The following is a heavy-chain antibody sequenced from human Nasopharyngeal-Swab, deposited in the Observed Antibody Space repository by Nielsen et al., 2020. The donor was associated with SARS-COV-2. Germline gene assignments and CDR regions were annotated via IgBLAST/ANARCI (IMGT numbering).Heavy chain of an antibody. CDR1: GFTFSSYA. V-gene: IGHV3-23*01. CDR3: AKPNYDILTGYNTHAFEI. Sequence: GESLKISCAASGFTFSSYAMSWVRQAPGKGLEWVSAISGSGGSTYYADSVKGRFTISRDNSKNTLYLQMNSLRAEDTAVYYCAKPNYDILTGYNTHAFEIWGQGTMVTVSS. J-gene: IGHJ3*02. CDR2: ISGSGGST. D-gene: IGHD3-9*01.